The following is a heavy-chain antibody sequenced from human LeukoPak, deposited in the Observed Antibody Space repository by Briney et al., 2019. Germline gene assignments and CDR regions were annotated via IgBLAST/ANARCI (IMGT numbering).Heavy chain of an antibody. CDR1: GFTFSTYG. CDR2: VWSDGNGK. Sequence: PGGSLRLSCAASGFTFSTYGMHWVRQAPGKGLEWVALVWSDGNGKFYADSVKGRFTISRDNSKNTVYLQMNSLRAEDTAVYYCVRDLGYCSSTSCYEVEYFQHWGQGTLVTVSS. J-gene: IGHJ1*01. D-gene: IGHD2-2*01. CDR3: VRDLGYCSSTSCYEVEYFQH. V-gene: IGHV3-33*01.